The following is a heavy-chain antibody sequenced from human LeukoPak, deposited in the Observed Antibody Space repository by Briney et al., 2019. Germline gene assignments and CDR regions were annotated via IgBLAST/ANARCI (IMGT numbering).Heavy chain of an antibody. CDR2: IYSGGST. D-gene: IGHD6-19*01. Sequence: CGSLTLSCPASGFTVSRNYMSWVRQAPGKGLEWVSVIYSGGSTYYADSVKGRFTISRDNSKNTLYLQMNSLRAEDTAVYYCARLAVAGLYYFDYWGQGTLVTVSS. V-gene: IGHV3-53*01. J-gene: IGHJ4*02. CDR1: GFTVSRNY. CDR3: ARLAVAGLYYFDY.